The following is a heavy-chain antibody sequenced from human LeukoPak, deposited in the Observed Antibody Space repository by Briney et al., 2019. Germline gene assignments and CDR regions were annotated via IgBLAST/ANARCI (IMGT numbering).Heavy chain of an antibody. CDR2: IYHSGST. Sequence: SETLSLTCTVSGCSITSYYWSWIRQPPGKGLEWIGSIYHSGSTYYNPSLKSRVTISVDTSKNQFSLKLSSVTAADTAVYYCARADYSSTWSHDYYYMDVWGKGTTVTVSS. CDR1: GCSITSYY. D-gene: IGHD6-13*01. CDR3: ARADYSSTWSHDYYYMDV. V-gene: IGHV4-38-2*02. J-gene: IGHJ6*03.